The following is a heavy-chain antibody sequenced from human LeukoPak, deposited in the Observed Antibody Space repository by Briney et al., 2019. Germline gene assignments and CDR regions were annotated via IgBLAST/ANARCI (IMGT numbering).Heavy chain of an antibody. CDR2: ISAYNGNT. CDR1: GYTFTSYG. CDR3: ARDAYYYGSGSYLYNWFDP. J-gene: IGHJ5*02. D-gene: IGHD3-10*01. V-gene: IGHV1-18*01. Sequence: GASVKVSCKASGYTFTSYGISWVRQAPGQGLEWMGWISAYNGNTNYAQKLQGRVTMTTDTFTSTAYMELRSLRSDDTAVYYCARDAYYYGSGSYLYNWFDPWGQGTLVTVSS.